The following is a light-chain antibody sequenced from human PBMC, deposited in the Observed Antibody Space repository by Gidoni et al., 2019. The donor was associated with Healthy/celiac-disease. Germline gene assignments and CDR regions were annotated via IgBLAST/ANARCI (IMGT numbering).Light chain of an antibody. Sequence: DIVMTQPPLSLPVTPGEPASISCRSSQSLLHSNGYNYLDWYLQKPGQSPQLLIYLGSNRASGVPDRFSGSGSGTDFTLKISRVVAEDVGVYYCMQALQTPITFGQGTRLEIK. CDR1: QSLLHSNGYNY. V-gene: IGKV2-28*01. J-gene: IGKJ5*01. CDR3: MQALQTPIT. CDR2: LGS.